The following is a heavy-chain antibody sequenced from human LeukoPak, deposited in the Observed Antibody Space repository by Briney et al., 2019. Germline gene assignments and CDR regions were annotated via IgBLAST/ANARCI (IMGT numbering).Heavy chain of an antibody. CDR3: AKEAGYSSSWSFDY. J-gene: IGHJ4*02. CDR2: INTNTGNP. Sequence: GASVKVSCKASGYTFTSYAINWVRQAPGRGLEWMGWINTNTGNPTYAQGFTGRFVFSLDTSVSTAYLQISSLKAEDTAVYYCAKEAGYSSSWSFDYWGQGTLVTVSS. V-gene: IGHV7-4-1*02. D-gene: IGHD6-13*01. CDR1: GYTFTSYA.